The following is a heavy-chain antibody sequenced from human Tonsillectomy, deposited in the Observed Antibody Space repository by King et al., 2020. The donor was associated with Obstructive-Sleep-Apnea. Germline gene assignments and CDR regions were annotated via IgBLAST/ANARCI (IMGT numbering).Heavy chain of an antibody. V-gene: IGHV1-18*01. D-gene: IGHD3-16*01. Sequence: QLVQSGAEVKKPGASVKVSCKASGYTFGSHGITWVRQAPGQGLEWVRWISVYNGNTNYAEKVQGRATMTTDTSTSTAYMELRSRRSDDTAVYYCARNNFNYDYVWGKGAFDIWGQGTMVTVSS. CDR2: ISVYNGNT. CDR1: GYTFGSHG. CDR3: ARNNFNYDYVWGKGAFDI. J-gene: IGHJ3*02.